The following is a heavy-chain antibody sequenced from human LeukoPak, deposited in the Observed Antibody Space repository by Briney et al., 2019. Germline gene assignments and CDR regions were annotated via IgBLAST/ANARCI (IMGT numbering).Heavy chain of an antibody. CDR3: AREIAAARGGVYYGMDV. CDR2: IKQDGSEK. CDR1: GFTFSSYW. D-gene: IGHD6-13*01. V-gene: IGHV3-7*01. J-gene: IGHJ6*02. Sequence: PGGSLRLSCAASGFTFSSYWMSWVRQAPGKGLEWVANIKQDGSEKYYVDSVKGRFTISRDNAKNSLYLQMNSLRAEDTAVYYCAREIAAARGGVYYGMDVWGQGTTVTVSS.